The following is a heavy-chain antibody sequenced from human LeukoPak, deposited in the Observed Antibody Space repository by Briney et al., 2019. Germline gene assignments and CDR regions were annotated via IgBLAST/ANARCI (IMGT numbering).Heavy chain of an antibody. D-gene: IGHD6-19*01. CDR2: ISGSGGST. Sequence: GGTLRLSCAASGFTFSSYGMSWVRQAPGKGLEWVSAISGSGGSTYYADSVKGRFTISRDNSKNTLYLQMNSLRAEDTAVYYCAKVLGEQWLVPMFDYWGQGTLVTVSS. CDR3: AKVLGEQWLVPMFDY. CDR1: GFTFSSYG. J-gene: IGHJ4*02. V-gene: IGHV3-23*01.